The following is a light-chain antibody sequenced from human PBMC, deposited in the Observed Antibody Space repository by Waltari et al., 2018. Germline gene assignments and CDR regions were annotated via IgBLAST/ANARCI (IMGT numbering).Light chain of an antibody. CDR2: AAS. CDR3: QQVIFYPRT. V-gene: IGKV1-9*01. CDR1: QDIYTY. J-gene: IGKJ1*01. Sequence: DIQLTQSPSFLSASVGDTVTITCPTSQDIYTYLAWYQQRPGRAPNLLIYAASTLESGVPARFSGSGCGTEFTLTISSLQAEEFATYYCQQVIFYPRTFGRGTKVEIK.